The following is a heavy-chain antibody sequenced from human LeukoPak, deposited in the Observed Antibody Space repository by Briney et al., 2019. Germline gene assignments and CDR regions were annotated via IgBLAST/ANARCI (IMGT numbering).Heavy chain of an antibody. J-gene: IGHJ3*02. V-gene: IGHV3-66*01. CDR2: IYSGGST. CDR1: EFSVGSNY. CDR3: ARGYNWNDGAFDI. D-gene: IGHD1-20*01. Sequence: GGSLRLSCAASEFSVGSNYMTWVRQAPGKGLEWVSLIYSGGSTYYADSVKGRFTISRDNSKNTLYLQMNGLRAEDTAVYYCARGYNWNDGAFDIWGQGTMVTVSS.